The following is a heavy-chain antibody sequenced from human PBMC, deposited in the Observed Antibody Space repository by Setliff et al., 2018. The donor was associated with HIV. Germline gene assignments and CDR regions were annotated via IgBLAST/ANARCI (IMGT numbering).Heavy chain of an antibody. J-gene: IGHJ4*02. Sequence: GGSLRLSCAASVFTFSIHNMNWVRQAPGKGLEWVSSISSSSSYIYYADSVKGRFTISRDNAKNSLYLQLNSLRVEDTALYYCARYTGGWYYFDYWGQGILVTVSS. D-gene: IGHD6-19*01. CDR3: ARYTGGWYYFDY. CDR1: VFTFSIHN. CDR2: ISSSSSYI. V-gene: IGHV3-21*04.